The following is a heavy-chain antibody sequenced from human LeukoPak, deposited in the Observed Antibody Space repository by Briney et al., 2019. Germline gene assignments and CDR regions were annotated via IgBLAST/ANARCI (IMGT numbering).Heavy chain of an antibody. D-gene: IGHD1-1*01. CDR2: INPRGGGS. J-gene: IGHJ4*02. V-gene: IGHV1-46*01. Sequence: ASVKVSCKASGFISSSYYIHWVRQAPGQGLEWMGIINPRGGGSSSAQKFQGRVTMTTDMSTSTVYMELSSLRSEDTAVYYCARGPPPSTWNDSPPPFDFWGQGTLVTVSS. CDR1: GFISSSYY. CDR3: ARGPPPSTWNDSPPPFDF.